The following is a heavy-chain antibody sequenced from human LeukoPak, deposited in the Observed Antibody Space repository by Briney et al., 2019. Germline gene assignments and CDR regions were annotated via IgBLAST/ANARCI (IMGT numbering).Heavy chain of an antibody. CDR2: IIPIFGTA. CDR3: ARVRITMVGGDQYYFDS. J-gene: IGHJ4*02. CDR1: GGTFSSYA. D-gene: IGHD3-10*01. V-gene: IGHV1-69*05. Sequence: ASVNVSCKASGGTFSSYAISWVRQAPGHGLEWMGGIIPIFGTANYAQKFQGRVTITTDESTSTAYMELSSLRSEDTAVYYCARVRITMVGGDQYYFDSWGQGTLVTVSS.